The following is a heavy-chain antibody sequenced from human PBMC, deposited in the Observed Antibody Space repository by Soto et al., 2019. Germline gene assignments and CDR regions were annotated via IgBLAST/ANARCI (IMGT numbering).Heavy chain of an antibody. V-gene: IGHV3-43*01. J-gene: IGHJ4*02. D-gene: IGHD6-13*01. CDR1: GFTFDDYT. CDR2: ISWDGGST. CDR3: AKIHTSLLAEQQLAQFDY. Sequence: PGGSLRLSCAASGFTFDDYTMHWVRQAPGKGLEWVSLISWDGGSTYYADSVKGRFTISRDNSKNSLYLQMNSLRTEDTALYYCAKIHTSLLAEQQLAQFDYWGQGTLVTVSS.